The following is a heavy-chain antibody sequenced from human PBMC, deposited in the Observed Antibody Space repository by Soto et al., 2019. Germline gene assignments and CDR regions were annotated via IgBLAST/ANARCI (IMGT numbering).Heavy chain of an antibody. CDR2: IYHSGST. Sequence: TLSLTCAVSGGSISSGGYSWSWIRQPPGKGLEWIGYIYHSGSTYYNPSLKSRVTILVDRSKNQFSLKLSSVTAADTAVYYCARGEVVALGYWGQGILVTVSS. V-gene: IGHV4-30-2*01. J-gene: IGHJ4*02. D-gene: IGHD2-15*01. CDR1: GGSISSGGYS. CDR3: ARGEVVALGY.